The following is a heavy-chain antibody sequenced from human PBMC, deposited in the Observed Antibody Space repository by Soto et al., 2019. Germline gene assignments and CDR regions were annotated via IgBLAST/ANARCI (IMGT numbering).Heavy chain of an antibody. D-gene: IGHD2-15*01. V-gene: IGHV3-48*01. CDR1: GFTFSSYS. J-gene: IGHJ5*02. CDR2: ISSSSSTI. CDR3: ARDWSGGIDP. Sequence: GGSLRLSCAASGFTFSSYSMNWVRQAPGKGLEWVSYISSSSSTIYYADSVKGRFTISRDNAKNSLYLQMNSLRAEDTAVYYCARDWSGGIDPWGQGTLVTVSS.